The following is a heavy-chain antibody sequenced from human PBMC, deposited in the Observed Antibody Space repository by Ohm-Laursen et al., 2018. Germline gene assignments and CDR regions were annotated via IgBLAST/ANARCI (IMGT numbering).Heavy chain of an antibody. D-gene: IGHD6-6*01. V-gene: IGHV4-39*01. CDR1: GGSISSSRYY. CDR2: IYQSGNT. Sequence: SETLSLTCTVSGGSISSSRYYWGWIRQPPGKGLEWIGSIYQSGNTYYNPSLKSQVTISVDTSKNQFSLKLSSVTAADTAVYYCARQEYSSSSPFDYWGQGTLVTVSS. J-gene: IGHJ4*02. CDR3: ARQEYSSSSPFDY.